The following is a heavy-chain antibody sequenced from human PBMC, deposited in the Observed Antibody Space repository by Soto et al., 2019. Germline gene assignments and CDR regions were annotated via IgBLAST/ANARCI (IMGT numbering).Heavy chain of an antibody. CDR3: AREGGDLGAYYFDY. CDR2: INSDGSST. V-gene: IGHV3-74*01. D-gene: IGHD1-26*01. Sequence: GGSLRLSCAASGFTFSSYWMHWVRQAPGKGLVWVSRINSDGSSTSYADSVKGRFTISRDNAKNTLYLQMNSLRAEDTAVYYCAREGGDLGAYYFDYWGQGTLVTVYS. J-gene: IGHJ4*02. CDR1: GFTFSSYW.